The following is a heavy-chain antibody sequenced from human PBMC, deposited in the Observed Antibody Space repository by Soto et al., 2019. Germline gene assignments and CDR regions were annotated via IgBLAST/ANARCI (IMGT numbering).Heavy chain of an antibody. Sequence: GGSLRLSCAASGFTFSNAWMNWVRQAPGKGLEWVGRIKSKTDGGTTDYAAPVKGRFTISRDDSKNTLYLQMNSLKTEDTAVYYCTTPFGVDYYDFWSGYYFLDYWGQGTLVTVSS. CDR1: GFTFSNAW. CDR3: TTPFGVDYYDFWSGYYFLDY. CDR2: IKSKTDGGTT. D-gene: IGHD3-3*01. V-gene: IGHV3-15*07. J-gene: IGHJ4*02.